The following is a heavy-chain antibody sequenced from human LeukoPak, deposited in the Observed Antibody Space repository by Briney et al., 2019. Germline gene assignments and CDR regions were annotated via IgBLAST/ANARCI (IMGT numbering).Heavy chain of an antibody. CDR1: GGSFSSSY. J-gene: IGHJ4*02. V-gene: IGHV4-34*01. Sequence: PSETLSLTCAVYGGSFSSSYWSWIRQPPGKGLEWIGEINHSGSTNYSPSLKSRVTMSVDTSKNQFSLKLSSVTAADTAVYYCARDGRSYDILTGYDNWAQGTLVTVSS. CDR2: INHSGST. CDR3: ARDGRSYDILTGYDN. D-gene: IGHD3-9*01.